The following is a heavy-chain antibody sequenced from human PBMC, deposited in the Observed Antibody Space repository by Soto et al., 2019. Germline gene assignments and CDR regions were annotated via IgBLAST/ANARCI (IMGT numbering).Heavy chain of an antibody. D-gene: IGHD6-19*01. V-gene: IGHV4-31*03. CDR2: IYYSGSA. J-gene: IGHJ5*02. CDR1: GGSISSSDYY. Sequence: QVQLQASGPGLVKPSQTLSLTCTVSGGSISSSDYYWSWIRQHPGKGLEWIGDIYYSGSAYYHPSLKSRVTISLDTSTSQFSLKLSSVTAADTAVYYCAREVSPNSRGWYTVLVRWFDPWGQGTLVTVSS. CDR3: AREVSPNSRGWYTVLVRWFDP.